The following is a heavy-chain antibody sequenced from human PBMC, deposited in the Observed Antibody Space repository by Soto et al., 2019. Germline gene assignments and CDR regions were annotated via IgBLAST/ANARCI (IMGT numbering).Heavy chain of an antibody. J-gene: IGHJ4*02. CDR3: TRANWYSEY. Sequence: QVQLQESCPGLVKPSETLSLTCSVSGGSISNHYGSWIRLPPGKGLEWIGYIYYNGNTNYNPPLKSRVTMSVDTSRNQISLKLTTVTAADTAVYYCTRANWYSEYWGQGTLVTVSS. CDR1: GGSISNHY. CDR2: IYYNGNT. V-gene: IGHV4-59*11. D-gene: IGHD7-27*01.